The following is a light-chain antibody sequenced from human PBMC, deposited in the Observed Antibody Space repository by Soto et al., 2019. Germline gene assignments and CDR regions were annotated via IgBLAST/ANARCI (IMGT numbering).Light chain of an antibody. J-gene: IGKJ1*01. V-gene: IGKV3-20*01. Sequence: EIVLTQSPGTLSLSPGERAALPCRASQSVSSNLAWYQQKPGQAPRLLIFGASSRATGIPDRFSGSGSGTDFTLTISRLEPEDFAVYYCQQYGSSPKTFGQGTKVEIK. CDR1: QSVSSN. CDR3: QQYGSSPKT. CDR2: GAS.